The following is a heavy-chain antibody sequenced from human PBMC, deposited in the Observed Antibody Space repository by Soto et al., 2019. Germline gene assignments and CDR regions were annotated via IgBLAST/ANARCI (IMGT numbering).Heavy chain of an antibody. CDR2: IDPSDSYT. Sequence: ESLTISGKGSGYSFTGYWISWVRQVPGKGLEWMGRIDPSDSYTNYSPSFQGHVTISVDESISTAYLQWSSLKAADTAMYYCARDRIISIFGVLPDHAYSGRGSLVTVDS. CDR3: ARDRIISIFGVLPDHAYSGRGSLVTVDS. D-gene: IGHD3-3*01. J-gene: IGHJ5*01. CDR1: GYSFTGYW. V-gene: IGHV5-10-1*01.